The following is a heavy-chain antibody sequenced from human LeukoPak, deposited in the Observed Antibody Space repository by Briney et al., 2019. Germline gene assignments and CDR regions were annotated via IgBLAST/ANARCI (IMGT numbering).Heavy chain of an antibody. CDR2: IKQDGSEK. J-gene: IGHJ4*02. V-gene: IGHV3-7*01. CDR1: GFTFSSYS. Sequence: PGGSLRLSCAASGFTFSSYSMNWVRQAPGKGLEWVANIKQDGSEKYYVDSVKGRFTISRDNAKNSLYLQMNSLRAEDTAVYYCARDYYDTWDYWGQGTLVTVSS. D-gene: IGHD3-22*01. CDR3: ARDYYDTWDY.